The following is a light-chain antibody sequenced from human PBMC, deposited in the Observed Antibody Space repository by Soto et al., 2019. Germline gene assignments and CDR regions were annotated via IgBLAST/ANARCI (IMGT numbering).Light chain of an antibody. Sequence: DIVMTQSPLSLPVTPGEPASISCRSSQSLLHSNGYNYLDWYVQKPGQSPQLLIYLGSNRASGVPDRFSGSGSGTDFTLKISRVEAEDVGVYYCMQALQTPTFGPGTKVDI. J-gene: IGKJ3*01. V-gene: IGKV2-28*01. CDR2: LGS. CDR3: MQALQTPT. CDR1: QSLLHSNGYNY.